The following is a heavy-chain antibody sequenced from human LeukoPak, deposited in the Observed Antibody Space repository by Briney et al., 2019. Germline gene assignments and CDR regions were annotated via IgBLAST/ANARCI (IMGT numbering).Heavy chain of an antibody. J-gene: IGHJ4*02. CDR2: IYYSGST. D-gene: IGHD6-6*01. V-gene: IGHV4-31*03. CDR1: GGSISSGGYY. Sequence: SQTLSLTCTVSGGSISSGGYYWSWIRQHPGKGLEWIGYIYYSGSTYYNPSLKSRVTISVDTSKNQFSLKLSSVTAADTAVYYCARGYLNLFMSIFDYWGQGTLVTVSS. CDR3: ARGYLNLFMSIFDY.